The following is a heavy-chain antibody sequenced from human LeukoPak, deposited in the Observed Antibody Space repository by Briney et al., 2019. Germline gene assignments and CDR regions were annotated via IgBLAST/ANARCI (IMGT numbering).Heavy chain of an antibody. J-gene: IGHJ4*02. V-gene: IGHV3-30*02. CDR3: AKDTLYNWNYPGSFDY. D-gene: IGHD1-7*01. CDR2: KRYDGSNK. Sequence: GGSLRLSCAASGFTFSSYGMHWVRQAPGKGLEWVAFKRYDGSNKYYADSVKGRADSVKGRFTISRDNSKNTLYLQMNSLRAEDTAVYYCAKDTLYNWNYPGSFDYWGQGTLVTVSS. CDR1: GFTFSSYG.